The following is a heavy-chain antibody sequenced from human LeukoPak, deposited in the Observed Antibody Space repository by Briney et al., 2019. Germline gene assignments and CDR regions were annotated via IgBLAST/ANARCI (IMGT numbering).Heavy chain of an antibody. Sequence: SETLSLTCAVYGGSFSGYYWSWIRQPPGKGLEWIGEINHSGSTNYNPSPKSRVTISVDTSKNQFSLKLSSVTAAGTAVYYCARYLWFGELRYYFDYWGQGTLVTVSS. CDR1: GGSFSGYY. J-gene: IGHJ4*02. CDR2: INHSGST. V-gene: IGHV4-34*01. CDR3: ARYLWFGELRYYFDY. D-gene: IGHD3-10*01.